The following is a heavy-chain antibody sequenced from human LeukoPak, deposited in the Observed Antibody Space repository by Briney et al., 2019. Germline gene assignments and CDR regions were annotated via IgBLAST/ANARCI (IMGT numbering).Heavy chain of an antibody. D-gene: IGHD3-22*01. Sequence: GGSLRLSCAASGFTFSSYSMNWVRQAPGKGLEWVSSISSSSSYIYYADSVKGRFTISRDNAKNSLYLQMNSLRAEDTAVYYCARDTYYDSSGRRNAFDVWGQGTMVTVSS. J-gene: IGHJ3*01. CDR2: ISSSSSYI. CDR1: GFTFSSYS. CDR3: ARDTYYDSSGRRNAFDV. V-gene: IGHV3-21*01.